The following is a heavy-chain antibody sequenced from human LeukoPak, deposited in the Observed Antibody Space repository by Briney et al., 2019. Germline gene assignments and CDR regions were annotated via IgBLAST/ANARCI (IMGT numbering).Heavy chain of an antibody. Sequence: GGSLTLSYAASGFTFSIYGTHWVRQAPGKGLEWEVDIWYDGSNKYYAHSVNGRFTISRDNSKNPLYLQMNSLRAEDTAVYYCARGDIVVSPPDAFDIWGQGTMVTVSS. J-gene: IGHJ3*02. D-gene: IGHD2-15*01. CDR1: GFTFSIYG. V-gene: IGHV3-33*01. CDR3: ARGDIVVSPPDAFDI. CDR2: IWYDGSNK.